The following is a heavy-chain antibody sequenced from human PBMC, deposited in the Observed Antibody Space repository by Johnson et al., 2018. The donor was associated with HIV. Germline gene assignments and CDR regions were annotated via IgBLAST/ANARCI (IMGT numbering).Heavy chain of an antibody. Sequence: MQLVESGGGLIQPGGSLSLSCAASGFTVSSNYMSWFRQAPGKALEWVSIIYSGGSTYYADSVKGRFTISRDNSKNTLYLQMNSRRAECTAVYYCARDGDSSGPLHDAFDIWGQGTMVTCSA. CDR3: ARDGDSSGPLHDAFDI. V-gene: IGHV3-53*01. J-gene: IGHJ3*02. CDR1: GFTVSSNY. CDR2: IYSGGST. D-gene: IGHD3-22*01.